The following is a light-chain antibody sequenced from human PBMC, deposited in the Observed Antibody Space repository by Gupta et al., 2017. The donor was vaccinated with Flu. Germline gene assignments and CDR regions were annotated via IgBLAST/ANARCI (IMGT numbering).Light chain of an antibody. Sequence: TAEITCGGDYIGSESVHWYQQKSGQAPVLVVYDDSDRTSGIPERFSGSKSGITATLTISRVEAGDEADYYCQVWTYTSDHPLYVFGTGTKVTVL. CDR1: YIGSES. CDR3: QVWTYTSDHPLYV. J-gene: IGLJ1*01. CDR2: DDS. V-gene: IGLV3-21*02.